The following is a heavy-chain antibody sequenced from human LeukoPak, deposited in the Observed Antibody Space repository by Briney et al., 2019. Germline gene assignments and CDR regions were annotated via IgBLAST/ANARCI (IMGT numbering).Heavy chain of an antibody. D-gene: IGHD5-18*01. CDR1: GGSISRGDYY. CDR2: IYYSGST. J-gene: IGHJ4*02. V-gene: IGHV4-30-4*08. Sequence: SETLSLTCTVSGGSISRGDYYWSWIRQPPGKGLEWIGYIYYSGSTYYNRSLKSRVTMSVDTTKNQFSLKLNSLTAADTAVYYCAGYSYGRFDYWGQGTLVTVSS. CDR3: AGYSYGRFDY.